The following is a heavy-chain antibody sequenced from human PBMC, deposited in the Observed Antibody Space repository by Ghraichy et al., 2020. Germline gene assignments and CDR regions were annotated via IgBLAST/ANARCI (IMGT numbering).Heavy chain of an antibody. V-gene: IGHV4-39*01. D-gene: IGHD6-19*01. Sequence: SETLSLTCTVSGGSISSSSYYWGWIRQPPGKGLEWIGSIYYSGSTYYNPSLKSRVTISVDTSKNQFSLKLSSVTAADTAVYYCARHMRDHSGWSPDYWYFELWGRGTLVTVSS. CDR2: IYYSGST. J-gene: IGHJ2*01. CDR3: ARHMRDHSGWSPDYWYFEL. CDR1: GGSISSSSYY.